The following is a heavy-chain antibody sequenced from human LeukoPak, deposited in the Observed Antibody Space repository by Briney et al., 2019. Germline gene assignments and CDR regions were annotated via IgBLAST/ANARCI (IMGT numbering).Heavy chain of an antibody. D-gene: IGHD6-13*01. V-gene: IGHV1-18*01. CDR1: GYTFTSYG. CDR3: ARPRRIQLPYPASSSWYDGAGWFDP. CDR2: ISAYNGNT. J-gene: IGHJ5*02. Sequence: ASVKVSCTASGYTFTSYGISWVRQAPGQGLEWMGWISAYNGNTNYAQKLQGRVTMTTDTSTSTAYMELRSLRSDDTAVYYCARPRRIQLPYPASSSWYDGAGWFDPWGQGTLVTVSS.